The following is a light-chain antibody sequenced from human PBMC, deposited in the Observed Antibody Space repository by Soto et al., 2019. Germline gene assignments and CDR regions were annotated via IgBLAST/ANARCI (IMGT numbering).Light chain of an antibody. J-gene: IGKJ4*02. CDR3: MQAPQSLKP. V-gene: IGKV2-28*01. CDR2: LGS. Sequence: DIVMTQSPLSLPVTPGEPASISFRSSQSLLHSNGYNYLDWYLQKPGQSPQLLIYLGSNRASGVPDRFSGSGSGTDFTLNISRVEAEDVGVYSCMQAPQSLKPFGRGDKVDI. CDR1: QSLLHSNGYNY.